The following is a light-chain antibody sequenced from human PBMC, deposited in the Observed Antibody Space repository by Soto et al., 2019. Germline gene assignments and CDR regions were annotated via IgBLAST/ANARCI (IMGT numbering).Light chain of an antibody. CDR2: KAS. Sequence: DIQMTQSPSTLSASVGDRVTITCRASQSISSWLAWYQQKPGKVPKLLIYKASSLESGVPSRFSGSGSGTEFTLTISSLQPDDFATYYSQQYNSYSPTFGQGTKVEIK. CDR1: QSISSW. J-gene: IGKJ1*01. CDR3: QQYNSYSPT. V-gene: IGKV1-5*03.